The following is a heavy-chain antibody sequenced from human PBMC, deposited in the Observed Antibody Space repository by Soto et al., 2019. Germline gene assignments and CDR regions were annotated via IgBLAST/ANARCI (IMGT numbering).Heavy chain of an antibody. Sequence: AGGSLRLSCEASGFSFDDYGMSWVRQGPGKGLEWVSGINWNGDSTGYADSVKGRFTISRDNAKKLLYLEMNSLRAEDTALYYCASGIGSDWSSWFDPWGQGTPVTVSS. CDR2: INWNGDST. J-gene: IGHJ5*02. V-gene: IGHV3-20*04. CDR3: ASGIGSDWSSWFDP. CDR1: GFSFDDYG. D-gene: IGHD3-9*01.